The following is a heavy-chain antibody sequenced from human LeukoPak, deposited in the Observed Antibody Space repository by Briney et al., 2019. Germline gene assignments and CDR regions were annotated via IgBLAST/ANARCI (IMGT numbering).Heavy chain of an antibody. V-gene: IGHV3-64*01. CDR2: ISSNGGST. D-gene: IGHD1-26*01. CDR1: GFTFSSYA. J-gene: IGHJ6*02. Sequence: PGGSLRLSCAASGFTFSSYAMHWVRQAPGKGLEYVSAISSNGGSTYYANSVKGRFTISRDNPKNTLYLQMGSLRAEDMAVYYCARVYGSYYYYGMDVWGQGTTVTVSS. CDR3: ARVYGSYYYYGMDV.